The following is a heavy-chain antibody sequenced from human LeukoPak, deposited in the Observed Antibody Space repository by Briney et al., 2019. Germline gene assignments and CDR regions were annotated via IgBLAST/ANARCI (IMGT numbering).Heavy chain of an antibody. D-gene: IGHD2-2*01. Sequence: SETLSLTCTVSGGSITNYYWTWIRQPPGKGLEWIGYIHYSGSTNYNPSLKSRVTISVDTSKNQFSLKLSSVTAADTAVYYCARRRFAYQPINWFDPWGQGTLVTVSS. J-gene: IGHJ5*02. CDR3: ARRRFAYQPINWFDP. CDR1: GGSITNYY. CDR2: IHYSGST. V-gene: IGHV4-59*12.